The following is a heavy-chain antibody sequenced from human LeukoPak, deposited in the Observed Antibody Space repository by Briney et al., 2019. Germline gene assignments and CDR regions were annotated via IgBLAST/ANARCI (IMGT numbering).Heavy chain of an antibody. V-gene: IGHV3-11*04. CDR3: ARAPYDILTGYYPMAY. J-gene: IGHJ4*02. CDR2: ISSSGSTI. D-gene: IGHD3-9*01. Sequence: GGSLRLSCAASGFTFSDYYMSWIRQAPGKGLEWVSYISSSGSTIYYADSVKGRFTISRDNAKNSLYLQMNSLRAEDTAVYYCARAPYDILTGYYPMAYWGQGTLVTVSS. CDR1: GFTFSDYY.